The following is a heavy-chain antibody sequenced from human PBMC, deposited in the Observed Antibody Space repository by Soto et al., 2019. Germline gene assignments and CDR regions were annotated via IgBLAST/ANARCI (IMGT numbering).Heavy chain of an antibody. CDR3: SKPQCYMDV. CDR2: IRSKANNYAT. CDR1: GFTFSGSA. J-gene: IGHJ6*03. V-gene: IGHV3-73*01. Sequence: EVQLVESGGGLVQPGRSLKLSCAASGFTFSGSAMHWVRQASGKGLEWVGRIRSKANNYATAYGASVKGRFTISRDDSKNTEYLQMNSLKTEDTAVYYCSKPQCYMDVWGKGPRSPSP.